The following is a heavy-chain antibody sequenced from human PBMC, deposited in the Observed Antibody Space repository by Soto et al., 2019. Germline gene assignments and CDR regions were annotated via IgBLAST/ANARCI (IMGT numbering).Heavy chain of an antibody. CDR3: AKHPPCSGGSCTPASLDF. Sequence: EVQLLESGGGLVQPGGSLRLSCAASGFNFNSYVMSWVRQAPGKGLEWVSGLSASGGSTYYADSVKGRFTISRDSSKNTLFLQMNSLRADDTAVYYCAKHPPCSGGSCTPASLDFWGQGTLVTVSS. CDR2: LSASGGST. J-gene: IGHJ4*02. D-gene: IGHD2-15*01. CDR1: GFNFNSYV. V-gene: IGHV3-23*01.